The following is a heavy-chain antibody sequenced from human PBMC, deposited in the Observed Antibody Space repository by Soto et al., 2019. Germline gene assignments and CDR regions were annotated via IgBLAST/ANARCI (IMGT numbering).Heavy chain of an antibody. CDR3: ARSKSSLAHYYFDY. D-gene: IGHD4-4*01. CDR2: IYYSGST. V-gene: IGHV4-61*05. J-gene: IGHJ4*02. Sequence: SETLSLTCTVSGGSISSSPYYWGWIRQPPGKGLEWIGYIYYSGSTNYNPSLKSRVTISVDTSKNQFSLKLSSVTAADTAVYYCARSKSSLAHYYFDYWGQGTLVTVSS. CDR1: GGSISSSPYY.